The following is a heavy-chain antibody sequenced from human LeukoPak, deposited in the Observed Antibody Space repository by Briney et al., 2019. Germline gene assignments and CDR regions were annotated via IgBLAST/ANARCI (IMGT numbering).Heavy chain of an antibody. D-gene: IGHD2-2*01. CDR1: GGSISSGSYY. CDR2: IYTSGST. J-gene: IGHJ6*03. Sequence: SETLSLTCTVSGGSISSGSYYWSWIRQPAGKGLEWIGRIYTSGSTNYNPSLKSRVTISVDTSKNQFSLKLSSVTAADTAVYYCASGGYCSSTSCFLGYYYMDVWGKGTTVTVSS. CDR3: ASGGYCSSTSCFLGYYYMDV. V-gene: IGHV4-61*02.